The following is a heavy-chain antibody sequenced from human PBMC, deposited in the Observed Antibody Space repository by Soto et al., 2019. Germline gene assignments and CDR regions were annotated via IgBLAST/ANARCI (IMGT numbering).Heavy chain of an antibody. CDR3: AKDPLKYYDSSGYWDNWFDP. D-gene: IGHD3-22*01. V-gene: IGHV3-23*01. CDR1: RFTFSSYA. J-gene: IGHJ5*02. CDR2: ISGSGGST. Sequence: GGSLRLSCAASRFTFSSYAMSWVRQAPGKGLEWVSAISGSGGSTYYADSVKGRFTISRDNSKNTLYLQMSSLRAEDTAVYYCAKDPLKYYDSSGYWDNWFDPWGQGTLVTVSS.